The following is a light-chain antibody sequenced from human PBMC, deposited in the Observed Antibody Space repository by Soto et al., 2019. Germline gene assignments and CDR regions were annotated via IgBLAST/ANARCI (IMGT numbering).Light chain of an antibody. Sequence: EIVLTQSPGTLSLSPGERATLSCRASQSVRNNYLAWYQQRPGQAPRLLIYAASSRATGIPDRFSGSGSGTDFTLTIGRLEPEDFAVYYCQQYGSSPRTFGQGTKVEIK. CDR1: QSVRNNY. CDR2: AAS. CDR3: QQYGSSPRT. J-gene: IGKJ1*01. V-gene: IGKV3-20*01.